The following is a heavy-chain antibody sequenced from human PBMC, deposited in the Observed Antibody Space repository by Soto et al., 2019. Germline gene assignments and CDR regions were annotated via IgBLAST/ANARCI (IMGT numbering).Heavy chain of an antibody. CDR2: IIPIFGTA. CDR1: RGTFSSYA. J-gene: IGHJ4*02. V-gene: IGHV1-69*13. D-gene: IGHD2-15*01. CDR3: AIYTSCGSPFDY. Sequence: SVKLSCKASRGTFSSYAISWVRQATGQGLEWMGGIIPIFGTANYAQKFQGRVTITADESTSTASMELSSLRSEYAGVYYCAIYTSCGSPFDYWGQGTLVTVSS.